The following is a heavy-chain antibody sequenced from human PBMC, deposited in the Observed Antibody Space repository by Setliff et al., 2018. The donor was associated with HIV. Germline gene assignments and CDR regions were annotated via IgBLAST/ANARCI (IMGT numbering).Heavy chain of an antibody. Sequence: SVKVSCKPSGGSFNSAAINWVRQAPGQGLEWMGGNILKLSTSNSAEKFRGRVTFTADRSTNTAFMELSGLRSDDTAMYFCAKMQRNNHYGGADVSWGQGTLVTVSS. CDR3: AKMQRNNHYGGADVS. CDR2: NILKLSTS. V-gene: IGHV1-69*10. CDR1: GGSFNSAA. D-gene: IGHD3-10*01. J-gene: IGHJ5*02.